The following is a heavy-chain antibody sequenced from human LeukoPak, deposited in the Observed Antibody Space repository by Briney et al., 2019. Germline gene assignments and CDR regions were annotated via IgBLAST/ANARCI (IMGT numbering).Heavy chain of an antibody. CDR1: GGSFSGCY. CDR2: INHSGST. CDR3: ARDHLDYYDSSGNRDAFDI. D-gene: IGHD3-22*01. Sequence: SETLSLTCAVYGGSFSGCYWSWIRQPPGKGLEWIGEINHSGSTNYNPSLKSRVTISVDTSKNQFSLKLSSVTAADTAVYYCARDHLDYYDSSGNRDAFDIWGQGTMVTVSS. V-gene: IGHV4-34*01. J-gene: IGHJ3*02.